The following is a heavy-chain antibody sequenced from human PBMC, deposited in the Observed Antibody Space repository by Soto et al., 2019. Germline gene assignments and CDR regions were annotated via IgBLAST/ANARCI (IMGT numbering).Heavy chain of an antibody. J-gene: IGHJ4*02. Sequence: DVQLVESGGGLVQPGGSLILSCAASGFTFSSYWMSWVRQAPGKGLEWVANIKQDGSENYYVDSVRCRFTISRENAKNHLYLQINSLRAEDTAVYYCVRDFEGSYGYGPFDYWGQGTLVTVSS. CDR3: VRDFEGSYGYGPFDY. CDR2: IKQDGSEN. D-gene: IGHD5-18*01. CDR1: GFTFSSYW. V-gene: IGHV3-7*03.